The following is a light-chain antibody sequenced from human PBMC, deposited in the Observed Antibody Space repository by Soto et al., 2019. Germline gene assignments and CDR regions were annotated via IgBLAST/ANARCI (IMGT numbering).Light chain of an antibody. CDR3: SSYTSSSTLVV. CDR1: SSDVGGYNY. J-gene: IGLJ2*01. CDR2: EVS. Sequence: QSVLTQPASVSGSPGQSITISCTGTSSDVGGYNYVSWYQQHPGQAPKLMIYEVSNRPSGVSNRFSGSKSGNTASLTISGLQPEDEADYYCSSYTSSSTLVVFGGGTKLTVL. V-gene: IGLV2-14*01.